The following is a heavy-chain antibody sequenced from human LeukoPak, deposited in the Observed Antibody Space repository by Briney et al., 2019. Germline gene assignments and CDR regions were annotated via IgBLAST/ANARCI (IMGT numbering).Heavy chain of an antibody. J-gene: IGHJ4*02. CDR1: GFTFSSYG. V-gene: IGHV3-30*02. Sequence: PGGSLRLSCAASGFTFSSYGMHWVRQAPGERLEWVAFIRYDGSNKYYADSVKGRFTISRDNSKNTLYLQMNSLRAEDTAVYYCAKAGYYDSSASDYWGQGTLVTVSS. CDR2: IRYDGSNK. D-gene: IGHD3-22*01. CDR3: AKAGYYDSSASDY.